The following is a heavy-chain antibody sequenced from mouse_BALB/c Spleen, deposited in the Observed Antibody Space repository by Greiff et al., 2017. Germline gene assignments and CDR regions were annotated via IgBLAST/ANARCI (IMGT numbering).Heavy chain of an antibody. CDR2: IDPANGNT. Sequence: VQLQQSGAELVKPGASVKLSCTASGFNIKDTYMHWVKQRPEQGLEWIGRIDPANGNTKYDPKFQGKATITADTSSNTAYLQLSSLTSEDTAVYYCAGGGGYYWYLDVWGAGTTVTVSS. J-gene: IGHJ1*01. CDR1: GFNIKDTY. V-gene: IGHV14-3*02. D-gene: IGHD1-1*02. CDR3: AGGGGYYWYLDV.